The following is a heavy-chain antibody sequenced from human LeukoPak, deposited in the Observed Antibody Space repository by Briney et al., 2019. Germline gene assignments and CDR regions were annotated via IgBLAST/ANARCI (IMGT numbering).Heavy chain of an antibody. D-gene: IGHD6-19*01. CDR2: IYYSGGT. J-gene: IGHJ6*02. V-gene: IGHV4-59*08. Sequence: SETLSLTCTVSGGSISSYYWSWIRQPPGKGLEWIGYIYYSGGTNYNPSLKSRVTISVDTSKNQFSLKLSSVTAADTAVYYCARSRLAVAADYYYGMDVWGQGTTVTVSS. CDR1: GGSISSYY. CDR3: ARSRLAVAADYYYGMDV.